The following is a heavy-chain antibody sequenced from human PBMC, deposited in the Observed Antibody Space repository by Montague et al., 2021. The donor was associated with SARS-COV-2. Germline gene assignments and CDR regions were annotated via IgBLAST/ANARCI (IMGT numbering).Heavy chain of an antibody. V-gene: IGHV4-39*02. CDR2: LSSSGST. D-gene: IGHD6-19*01. Sequence: SETLSLTCIVSGESIDRDTYYWGWIRQSPGKGLEWIGSLSSSGSTYYNPSLRSRVTISMDTSKNHFSLKVNSVTATDTAVYFCARPGSVSGWFYFDDWGQGTVGSVAS. J-gene: IGHJ4*02. CDR1: GESIDRDTYY. CDR3: ARPGSVSGWFYFDD.